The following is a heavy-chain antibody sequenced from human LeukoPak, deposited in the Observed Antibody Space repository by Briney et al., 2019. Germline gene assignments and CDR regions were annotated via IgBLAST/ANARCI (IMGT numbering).Heavy chain of an antibody. Sequence: SETLSLTCTVSGGSISSYYWSWIRQPPGKGLEWIGEINHSGSTNYNPSLKSRVTISVDTSKNQFSLKLSSVTAADTAVYYCARANPPHYYDSSGSLLAIDYWGQGTLVTVSS. CDR2: INHSGST. CDR3: ARANPPHYYDSSGSLLAIDY. D-gene: IGHD3-22*01. CDR1: GGSISSYY. V-gene: IGHV4-34*01. J-gene: IGHJ4*02.